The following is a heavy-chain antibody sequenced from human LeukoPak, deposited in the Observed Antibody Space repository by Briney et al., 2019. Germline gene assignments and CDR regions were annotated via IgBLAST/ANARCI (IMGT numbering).Heavy chain of an antibody. CDR1: GFTFDDYA. CDR2: ISWDGGST. J-gene: IGHJ4*02. V-gene: IGHV3-43D*03. D-gene: IGHD6-19*01. Sequence: PGGSLRLSCAASGFTFDDYAMHWVRQAPGKGLEWVSLISWDGGSTYYADSVKGRFTISRDNAKNTLYLQMNSLRVEDTAVYYCARRGAVAGTFDYWGQGTLVTVSS. CDR3: ARRGAVAGTFDY.